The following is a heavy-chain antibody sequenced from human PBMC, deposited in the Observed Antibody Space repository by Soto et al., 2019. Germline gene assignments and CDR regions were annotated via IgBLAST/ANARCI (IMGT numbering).Heavy chain of an antibody. D-gene: IGHD3-3*01. Sequence: GGSLRLSCAASGFTFSSYGMHWVRQAPGKGLEWVAVIWYDGSNKYYADSVKGRFTISRDNSKNTLYLQMNSLRAEDTAVYYCAGVYYDFSDYYGMDVWGQGTTVTVSS. V-gene: IGHV3-33*01. CDR2: IWYDGSNK. CDR3: AGVYYDFSDYYGMDV. J-gene: IGHJ6*02. CDR1: GFTFSSYG.